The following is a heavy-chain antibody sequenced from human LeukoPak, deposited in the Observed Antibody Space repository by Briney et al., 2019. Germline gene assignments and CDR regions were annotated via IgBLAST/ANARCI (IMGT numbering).Heavy chain of an antibody. V-gene: IGHV1-46*01. CDR3: ARIRITIFGVVIKRGGGWFDP. J-gene: IGHJ5*02. CDR2: ISPSGGST. CDR1: GYTFTGYY. D-gene: IGHD3-3*01. Sequence: GASVKVSCKASGYTFTGYYMHWVRQAPGQGPEWMGVISPSGGSTTYAQKFQGRVTITADKSTSTAYMELSSLRSEDTAVYYCARIRITIFGVVIKRGGGWFDPWGQGTLVTVSS.